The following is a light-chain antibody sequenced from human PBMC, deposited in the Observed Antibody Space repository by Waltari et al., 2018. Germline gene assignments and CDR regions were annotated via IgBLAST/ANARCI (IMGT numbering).Light chain of an antibody. V-gene: IGLV2-23*02. Sequence: QSALTQPASVSGSPGQSVTISCTGASSDIGRYDIVSWYQQHPGNAPKLIICDVSKRPSGVSDRFSGSKSGDTASLTISGPQFEDEADYYCCSYAGNYIWVFGGGTRLTVL. J-gene: IGLJ3*02. CDR2: DVS. CDR1: SSDIGRYDI. CDR3: CSYAGNYIWV.